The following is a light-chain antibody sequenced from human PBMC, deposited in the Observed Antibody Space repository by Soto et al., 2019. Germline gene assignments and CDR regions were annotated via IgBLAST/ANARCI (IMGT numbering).Light chain of an antibody. V-gene: IGKV3-20*01. CDR2: GAS. CDR1: QSVSSSY. J-gene: IGKJ1*01. Sequence: IVLTQSPGTLSLSPGERATLSCRASQSVSSSYLAWYQQKPGHAPRLLIYGASSRATGIPDRFSGSGSGTDFTLAISRLESEYSAVYYCQKYGGSPRTFGQGTKVDIK. CDR3: QKYGGSPRT.